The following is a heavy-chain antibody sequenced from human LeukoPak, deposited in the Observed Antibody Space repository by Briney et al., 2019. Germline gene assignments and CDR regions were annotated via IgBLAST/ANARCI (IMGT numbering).Heavy chain of an antibody. J-gene: IGHJ4*02. CDR1: GISLSNYA. CDR3: AKRGIVIRGILVIGYHQEAYHYDY. V-gene: IGHV3-23*01. D-gene: IGHD3-10*01. Sequence: GGSLRLSCVVSGISLSNYAMTWVRKAPGQGLEWVSYISERGGSTTYADSVKGRFTISRDTSLNTLYLQMSSLRAEDTAVYFCAKRGIVIRGILVIGYHQEAYHYDYWGQGVLVTVSS. CDR2: ISERGGST.